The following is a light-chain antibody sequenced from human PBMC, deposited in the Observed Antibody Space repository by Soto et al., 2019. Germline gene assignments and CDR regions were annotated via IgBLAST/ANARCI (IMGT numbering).Light chain of an antibody. CDR2: GAS. V-gene: IGKV3-20*01. CDR3: QQYGSSPIT. Sequence: EVVLTQSPGTLSLSPGEGATLPCRASQSVINNYLAWYQQKSGQAPRLLIFGASSRATGIPDRFSGSGSGTDFTLTITRLEPEDFAVYYCQQYGSSPITFGQGTRLGL. CDR1: QSVINNY. J-gene: IGKJ5*01.